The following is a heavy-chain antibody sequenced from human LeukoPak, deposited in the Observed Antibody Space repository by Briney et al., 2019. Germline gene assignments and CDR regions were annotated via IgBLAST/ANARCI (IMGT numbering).Heavy chain of an antibody. J-gene: IGHJ6*02. V-gene: IGHV3-74*01. Sequence: GGSLRLSCAASGFTFSTYWMHWVRQAPGKGLVWVSRIKSDGNSVSYADSVKGRFTISRDNAKNTLYLQMDSLRAEDTAVYYCARGFQAHTHYYYYGMDVWGQGTTVTVSS. CDR3: ARGFQAHTHYYYYGMDV. CDR1: GFTFSTYW. CDR2: IKSDGNSV. D-gene: IGHD2-2*02.